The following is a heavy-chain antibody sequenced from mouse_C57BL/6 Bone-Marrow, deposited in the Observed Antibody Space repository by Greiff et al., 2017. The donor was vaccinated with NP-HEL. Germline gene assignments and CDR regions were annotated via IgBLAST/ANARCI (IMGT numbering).Heavy chain of an antibody. CDR1: GYTFTSYW. CDR3: ARKAQLRGAMDY. Sequence: QVQLQQPGAELVKPGASVKMSCKASGYTFTSYWITWVKQRPGQGLEWLGDIYPGSGSTNYNEKFKSKATLTVDTSSSTAYMPLSSLTSEDSAVYDCARKAQLRGAMDYWGQGTSVTVSS. J-gene: IGHJ4*01. D-gene: IGHD6-1*01. CDR2: IYPGSGST. V-gene: IGHV1-55*01.